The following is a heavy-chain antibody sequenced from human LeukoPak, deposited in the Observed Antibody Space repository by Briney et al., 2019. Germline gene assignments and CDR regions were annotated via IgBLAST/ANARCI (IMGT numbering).Heavy chain of an antibody. V-gene: IGHV3-48*03. D-gene: IGHD5-12*01. Sequence: PGGSLRLSCAASGFAFSSYEMNWVRQAPGKGLEWVSYISTSGTTIHYADSVKGRFTFSRDNAKNSVYLQMNSLRAEDTAVYYCASRQSYCGYDYWGQGTLVTVSS. CDR3: ASRQSYCGYDY. CDR1: GFAFSSYE. CDR2: ISTSGTTI. J-gene: IGHJ4*02.